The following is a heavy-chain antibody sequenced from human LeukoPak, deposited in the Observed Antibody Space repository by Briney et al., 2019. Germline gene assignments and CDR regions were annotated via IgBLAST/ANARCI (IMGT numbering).Heavy chain of an antibody. D-gene: IGHD6-6*01. CDR3: ARMQQLXLNLGAFDI. CDR2: IYYSGST. J-gene: IGHJ3*02. V-gene: IGHV4-59*01. Sequence: SETLSLTCTVSGGSISSYYWSWIRQPPGKGLEWIGYIYYSGSTNYNPSLKSRVTISVDTSKNQFSLKLSSVTAADTAVYYCARMQQLXLNLGAFDIWGQGTMVTVSS. CDR1: GGSISSYY.